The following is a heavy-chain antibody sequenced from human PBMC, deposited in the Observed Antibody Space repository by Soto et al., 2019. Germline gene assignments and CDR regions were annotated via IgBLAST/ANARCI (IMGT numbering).Heavy chain of an antibody. CDR2: INHSGST. Sequence: QVQLQQWGAGLLKPSETLSLTCAVYGGSFSGYYWSWIRQPPGKGLEWIGEINHSGSTNYNPSLKSRVTISVDTSKNPFSLKLSSVNAADTAVYYCARGTLDTSVVVVATDAFDIWGQGTMVTVSS. V-gene: IGHV4-34*01. D-gene: IGHD2-15*01. CDR3: ARGTLDTSVVVVATDAFDI. CDR1: GGSFSGYY. J-gene: IGHJ3*02.